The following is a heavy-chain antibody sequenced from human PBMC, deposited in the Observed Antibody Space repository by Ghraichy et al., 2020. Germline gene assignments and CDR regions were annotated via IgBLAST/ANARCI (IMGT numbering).Heavy chain of an antibody. CDR3: TTREV. J-gene: IGHJ6*02. CDR1: GFTLAYAL. Sequence: GGSLRLSCAGSGFTLAYALMTWIRQAPGKGLEWVGRIKSESDGGTTDYAVAVRGRFIISRDSSRNTMYLQMNYLKYEDAAVYYCTTREVWGQGATVTVSS. CDR2: IKSESDGGTT. V-gene: IGHV3-15*01.